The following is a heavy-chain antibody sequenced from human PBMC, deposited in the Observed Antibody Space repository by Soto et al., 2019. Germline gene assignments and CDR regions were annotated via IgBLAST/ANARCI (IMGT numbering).Heavy chain of an antibody. J-gene: IGHJ3*02. Sequence: ASVKVSCKASGYTFTGYYMHWVRQAPGQGLEWMGWINPNSGGTNYAQKFQGWVTMTRDTSISTAYMELSRLRSDDTAVYYCARESGDFWSGFDIWGQGTMVTVSS. V-gene: IGHV1-2*04. D-gene: IGHD3-3*01. CDR1: GYTFTGYY. CDR3: ARESGDFWSGFDI. CDR2: INPNSGGT.